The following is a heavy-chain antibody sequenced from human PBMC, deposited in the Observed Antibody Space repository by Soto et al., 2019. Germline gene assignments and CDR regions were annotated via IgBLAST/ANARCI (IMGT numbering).Heavy chain of an antibody. V-gene: IGHV4-31*03. Sequence: TLSLTCTVSGGYISSGGYYWSWIRQHPGKGLEWIGHIYYSGSTYYNPSLKSRVTISVDTSKNQFSLKLSSVTAADTAVYYCARDRAASGYHDAFDIWGQGTMVTVSS. D-gene: IGHD5-18*01. CDR3: ARDRAASGYHDAFDI. J-gene: IGHJ3*02. CDR1: GGYISSGGYY. CDR2: IYYSGST.